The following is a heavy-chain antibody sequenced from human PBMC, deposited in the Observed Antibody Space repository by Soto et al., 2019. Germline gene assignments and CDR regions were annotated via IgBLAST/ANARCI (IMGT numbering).Heavy chain of an antibody. V-gene: IGHV1-3*01. Sequence: QVQLVQSGAEVKKPGASVKISCKASGYTFTSYAFHWVRQAPGQRLEWMGWINAGNANTKYSQKFQDRVTITRDTSANSAYMELSSLRSEDTAVYYCAGDSGYASYYFDYWGQGTLVTVSS. J-gene: IGHJ4*02. CDR1: GYTFTSYA. CDR3: AGDSGYASYYFDY. CDR2: INAGNANT. D-gene: IGHD5-12*01.